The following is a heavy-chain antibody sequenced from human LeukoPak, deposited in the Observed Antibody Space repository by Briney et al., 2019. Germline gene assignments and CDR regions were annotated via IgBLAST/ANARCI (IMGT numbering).Heavy chain of an antibody. Sequence: NSSQTLSLTCSVYIGPIRSTSYYWSWIRQPSGKGLDRIGHIYNTGSTNYHRSLKSRVTISLDTSKNQFSLKLSSVTAADTAVYSCARGAYFYGSGINWFDPWGPGTLSTVSS. CDR3: ARGAYFYGSGINWFDP. J-gene: IGHJ5*02. D-gene: IGHD3-10*01. CDR2: IYNTGST. V-gene: IGHV4-61*09. CDR1: IGPIRSTSYY.